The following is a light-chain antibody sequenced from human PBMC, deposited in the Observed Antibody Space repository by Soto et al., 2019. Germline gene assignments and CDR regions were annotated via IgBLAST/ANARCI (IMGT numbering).Light chain of an antibody. CDR1: QYINTR. Sequence: ESVFTQSLATVTSFHGDRVTLSCRASQYINTRLAWYQPRPGQAPRLLIYQTSIRATGIPARFNGSGSGTEFTLTISSLQSEDFAVYYCQQYNNWPPITFGQPARLAI. CDR2: QTS. V-gene: IGKV3-15*01. J-gene: IGKJ5*01. CDR3: QQYNNWPPIT.